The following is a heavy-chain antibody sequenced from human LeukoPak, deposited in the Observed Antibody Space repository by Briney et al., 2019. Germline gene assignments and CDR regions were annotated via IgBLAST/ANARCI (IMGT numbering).Heavy chain of an antibody. D-gene: IGHD4-23*01. CDR3: ASPTPIRGSYAFDI. CDR1: GFTFSSYC. V-gene: IGHV3-21*01. Sequence: PGRSLRLSCAASGFTFSSYCMNWVRQPPGKGREWVSSISSSSSYIYYADSVKGRFTSPRDNAKNSLSLQMNSLRAEDTAVYYCASPTPIRGSYAFDIWGQGTMVTVSS. J-gene: IGHJ3*02. CDR2: ISSSSSYI.